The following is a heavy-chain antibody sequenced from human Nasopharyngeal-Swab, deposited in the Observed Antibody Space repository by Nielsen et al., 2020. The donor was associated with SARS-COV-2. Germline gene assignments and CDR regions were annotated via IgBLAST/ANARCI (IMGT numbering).Heavy chain of an antibody. CDR2: INHSGST. CDR3: ARGYYGSGSYPFDY. Sequence: LETLSLTCAVYGGSFSGYYWSWIRQPPGKGLEWIGEINHSGSTNYNPSLKSRVTISVDTSKNQFSLKLSSVTAADTAVYYCARGYYGSGSYPFDYWGQGTLVTVSS. J-gene: IGHJ4*02. CDR1: GGSFSGYY. V-gene: IGHV4-34*01. D-gene: IGHD3-10*01.